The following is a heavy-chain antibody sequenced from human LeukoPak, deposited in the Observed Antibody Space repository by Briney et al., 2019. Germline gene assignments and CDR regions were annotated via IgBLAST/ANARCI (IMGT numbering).Heavy chain of an antibody. CDR2: IETGGAST. D-gene: IGHD6-13*01. CDR3: ARDHKGGNSSSWFDY. J-gene: IGHJ4*02. V-gene: IGHV3-NL1*01. CDR1: GFTFSSYG. Sequence: PGGTLRLSCAASGFTFSSYGMSWVRQAPGKGLEWVSAIETGGASTYYADSVKGRFTISRDNSKNTLYLQMNSLRAEDTAVYYCARDHKGGNSSSWFDYWGQGTLVTVSS.